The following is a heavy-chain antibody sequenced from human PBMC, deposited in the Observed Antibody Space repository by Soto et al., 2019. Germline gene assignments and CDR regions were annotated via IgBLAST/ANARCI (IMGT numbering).Heavy chain of an antibody. CDR3: ARENDPYCFHL. V-gene: IGHV1-18*01. J-gene: IGHJ3*01. Sequence: QVQLVQSETTQEKPGASVKVSCEAFGYSFDSYAYSWVRQAPGQGLEWMGRIGSGDTKYAQKLQGRVTMTTDTSPNPAYMELRSLRSDDTALYYCARENDPYCFHLWGQGTMVTVSS. CDR1: GYSFDSYA. D-gene: IGHD2-15*01. CDR2: IGSGDT.